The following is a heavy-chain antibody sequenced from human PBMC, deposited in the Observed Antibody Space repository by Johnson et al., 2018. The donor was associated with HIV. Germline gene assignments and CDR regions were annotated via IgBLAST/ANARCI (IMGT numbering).Heavy chain of an antibody. CDR1: EFTFNSYW. J-gene: IGHJ3*02. Sequence: VQLVESGGGLVQPGGSLRLSCAGSEFTFNSYWMSWVRQAPGEGLEWVANINQDGTEKYYADSMRGRFHISRDNTKNSLYQEMNSLRAEDTAVYYCARERGYSSVLWKLSEAAFDIWGQGTMVTVSS. CDR3: ARERGYSSVLWKLSEAAFDI. V-gene: IGHV3-7*01. D-gene: IGHD6-19*01. CDR2: INQDGTEK.